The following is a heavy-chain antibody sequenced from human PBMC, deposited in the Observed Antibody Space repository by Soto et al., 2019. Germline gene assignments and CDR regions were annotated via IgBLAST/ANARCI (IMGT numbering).Heavy chain of an antibody. Sequence: GSLRLSCAASGFTFSSYAMHWVRQAPGKGLEWVAVISYDGSNKYYADSVKGRFTISRDNSKNTLYLQMNSLRAEDTAVYYCARDYIPNRELMVYAKNYYYYGMDVWGQGATVTVSS. J-gene: IGHJ6*02. CDR1: GFTFSSYA. CDR2: ISYDGSNK. CDR3: ARDYIPNRELMVYAKNYYYYGMDV. D-gene: IGHD2-8*01. V-gene: IGHV3-30-3*01.